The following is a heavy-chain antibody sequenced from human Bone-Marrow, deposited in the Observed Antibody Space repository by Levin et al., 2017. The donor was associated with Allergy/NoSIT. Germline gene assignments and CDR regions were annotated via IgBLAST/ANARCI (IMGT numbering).Heavy chain of an antibody. J-gene: IGHJ5*02. Sequence: GESLKISCAASGFTFSGSAMHWVRQASGKGLEWVGRIRSKANSYATAYAASVKGRFTISRDDSKNTAYLQMNSLKTEDTAVYYCTRHDCSSTSCYSWFDPWGQGTLVTVSS. D-gene: IGHD2-2*01. CDR2: IRSKANSYAT. CDR1: GFTFSGSA. V-gene: IGHV3-73*01. CDR3: TRHDCSSTSCYSWFDP.